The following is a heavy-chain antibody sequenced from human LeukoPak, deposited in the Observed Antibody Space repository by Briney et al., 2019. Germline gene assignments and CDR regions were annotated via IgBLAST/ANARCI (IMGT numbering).Heavy chain of an antibody. CDR3: ARATSTSSGAFDI. D-gene: IGHD6-6*01. CDR2: ISASSSYI. Sequence: GGSLRLSCAASGFTFSRYSMNWVRQAPGKGLEWVPSISASSSYIYYADSVKGRFTISRDNAKNSLYLQMNSLRAEDTAVYYCARATSTSSGAFDIWGQGTMVTVSS. J-gene: IGHJ3*02. CDR1: GFTFSRYS. V-gene: IGHV3-21*01.